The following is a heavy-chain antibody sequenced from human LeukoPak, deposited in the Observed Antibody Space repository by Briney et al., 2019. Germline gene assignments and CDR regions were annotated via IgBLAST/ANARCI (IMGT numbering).Heavy chain of an antibody. CDR2: IYYSGST. J-gene: IGHJ3*02. D-gene: IGHD3-22*01. V-gene: IGHV4-59*08. CDR1: GGSISSYY. Sequence: SETLSLTCTAPGGSISSYYWSWIRQPPGKGLEWIGYIYYSGSTNYNPSLKSRVTISVDTSKNQFSLKLSSVTAADTAVYYCARRGLGGYDSSGYYDVGAFDIWGQGTMVTVSS. CDR3: ARRGLGGYDSSGYYDVGAFDI.